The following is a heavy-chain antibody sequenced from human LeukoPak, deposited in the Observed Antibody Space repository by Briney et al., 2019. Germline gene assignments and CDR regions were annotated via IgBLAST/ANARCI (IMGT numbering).Heavy chain of an antibody. J-gene: IGHJ5*02. CDR2: ISSTTSTI. V-gene: IGHV3-48*04. Sequence: GGSLRLSCAASGFSFSSYSMNWVRQAPGKGLEWVSYISSTTSTIYYADSVKGRFTISRDNAKNSLYLQMNSLRAEDTAVYYCARDVTYYGGDWFDPWGQGTLVTVSS. CDR1: GFSFSSYS. CDR3: ARDVTYYGGDWFDP. D-gene: IGHD4-23*01.